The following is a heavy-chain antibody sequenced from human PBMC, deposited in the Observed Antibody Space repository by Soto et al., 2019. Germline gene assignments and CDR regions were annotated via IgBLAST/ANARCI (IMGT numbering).Heavy chain of an antibody. CDR1: GGSISSSYW. CDR3: ARQNYDYVWGSYRYTVPRPFDY. D-gene: IGHD3-16*02. V-gene: IGHV4-4*02. Sequence: PSETLSLTCAVSGGSISSSYWWSWVRQPPGKGLEWIGEIYYSGSTNYNPSLKSRVTISVDTSKNQFSLKLSSVTAADTAVYYCARQNYDYVWGSYRYTVPRPFDYWGQGTLVTVSS. J-gene: IGHJ4*02. CDR2: IYYSGST.